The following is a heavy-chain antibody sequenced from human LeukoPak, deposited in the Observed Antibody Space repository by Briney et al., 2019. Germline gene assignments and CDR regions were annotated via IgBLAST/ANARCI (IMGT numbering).Heavy chain of an antibody. CDR3: AKDRTNVVTDSDY. V-gene: IGHV3-30*02. Sequence: GGSLRLSCAASAFTFSNYGMHWVRQAPGKGLEWVAFIRYDGSDKYYADCVKGRFTISRDNSKNTLYLQMNSLRAEDTAVYYCAKDRTNVVTDSDYWGQGTLVTVSS. CDR2: IRYDGSDK. J-gene: IGHJ4*02. CDR1: AFTFSNYG. D-gene: IGHD2-8*01.